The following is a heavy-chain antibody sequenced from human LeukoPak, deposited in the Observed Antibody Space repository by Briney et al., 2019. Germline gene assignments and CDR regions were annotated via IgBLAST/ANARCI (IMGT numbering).Heavy chain of an antibody. CDR2: IIPIFGTA. D-gene: IGHD3-22*01. CDR3: ARVGQSYYDSSGFYNY. J-gene: IGHJ4*02. CDR1: GGTFSSYA. V-gene: IGHV1-69*13. Sequence: ASVKVSCKASGGTFSSYAISWVRQAPGQGLEWMGGIIPIFGTANYAQKFQGRVTITADESTRTAYMELSSLRSEDTAVYYCARVGQSYYDSSGFYNYWGQGTLVTVSS.